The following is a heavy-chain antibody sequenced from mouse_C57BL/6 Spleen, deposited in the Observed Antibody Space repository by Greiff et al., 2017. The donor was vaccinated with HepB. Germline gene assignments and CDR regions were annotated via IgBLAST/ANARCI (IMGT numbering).Heavy chain of an antibody. J-gene: IGHJ2*01. CDR1: GFNIKDDY. CDR3: TTFTTVVARPYYFDY. D-gene: IGHD1-1*01. V-gene: IGHV14-4*01. Sequence: EVQLQQSGAELVRPGASVKLSCTASGFNIKDDYMHWVKQRPEQGLEWIGWIDPENGDTEYASKFQGKATITADTSSNTAYLQLSRLTSDDTAVYYCTTFTTVVARPYYFDYWGQGTTLTVSS. CDR2: IDPENGDT.